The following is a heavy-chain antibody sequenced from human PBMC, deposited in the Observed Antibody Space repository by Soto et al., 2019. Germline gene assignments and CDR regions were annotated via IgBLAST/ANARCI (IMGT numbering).Heavy chain of an antibody. D-gene: IGHD3-9*01. V-gene: IGHV1-2*02. Sequence: ASVKVSCKASGYTFTGYYMHWVRQAPGQGLEWMGWINPNSGGTNYAQKFQGRVTMTRDTSISTAYMELSRLRSDDTAVYYCAIYFRLRTYYDILTGHKGWFDPWGQGTLSTVSS. J-gene: IGHJ5*02. CDR1: GYTFTGYY. CDR2: INPNSGGT. CDR3: AIYFRLRTYYDILTGHKGWFDP.